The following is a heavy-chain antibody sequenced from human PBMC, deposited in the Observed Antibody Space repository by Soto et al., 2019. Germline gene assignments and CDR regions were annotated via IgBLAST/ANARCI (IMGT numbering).Heavy chain of an antibody. D-gene: IGHD2-15*01. J-gene: IGHJ5*02. CDR3: ARASSAGEYCSGGSCYTNWFDP. CDR2: IYHSGST. V-gene: IGHV4-30-2*01. CDR1: GGSISSGGYS. Sequence: QLQLQESGSGLVKPSQTLSLTCAVSGGSISSGGYSWSWIRQPPGKGLEWIGYIYHSGSTYYNPSLKSRVTISVDRSKNQFSLKLSSVTAADTALYYCARASSAGEYCSGGSCYTNWFDPWGQGTLVTVSS.